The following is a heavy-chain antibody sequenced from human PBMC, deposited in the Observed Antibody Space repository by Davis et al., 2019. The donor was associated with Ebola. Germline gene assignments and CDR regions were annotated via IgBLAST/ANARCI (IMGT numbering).Heavy chain of an antibody. CDR2: INSDGTFT. Sequence: PGGSLRLSCAASVFTFSNYWMYWVRQAPGEGLMCVSRINSDGTFTTYADSVKGRFTITRDNAKNTLYLQMNSLRAEDTAVYYCARVLAARPWYFELWGRGTLVTVSS. V-gene: IGHV3-74*01. J-gene: IGHJ2*01. D-gene: IGHD6-6*01. CDR1: VFTFSNYW. CDR3: ARVLAARPWYFEL.